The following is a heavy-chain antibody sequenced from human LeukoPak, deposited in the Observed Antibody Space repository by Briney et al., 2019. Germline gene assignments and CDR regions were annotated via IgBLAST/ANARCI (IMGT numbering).Heavy chain of an antibody. CDR3: ACSPGQWLDNWFDP. J-gene: IGHJ5*02. V-gene: IGHV1-69*13. CDR2: IIPIFGTA. CDR1: GGTFSSYA. Sequence: ASVKVSCNASGGTFSSYAISWVRQAPGHGLEWMGGIIPIFGTANYAQKFQGRVTITADESTSTAYMELSSLRSEDTAVYYCACSPGQWLDNWFDPWGQGTLVTVSS. D-gene: IGHD5-12*01.